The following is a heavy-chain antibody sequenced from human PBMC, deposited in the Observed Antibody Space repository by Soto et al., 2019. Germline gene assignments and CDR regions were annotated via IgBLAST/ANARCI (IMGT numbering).Heavy chain of an antibody. CDR1: GSSISSGGYS. J-gene: IGHJ4*02. V-gene: IGHV4-30-2*01. CDR2: IYHSGST. CDR3: ARVPGL. D-gene: IGHD3-10*01. Sequence: SQTLSLTCAASGSSISSGGYSWSWIRQPPGKGLEWIGYIYHSGSTYYNPSLKSRVTMSVDRSKNQFSLKLSSVTAADTAVYYCARVPGLWGQGTLVTVSS.